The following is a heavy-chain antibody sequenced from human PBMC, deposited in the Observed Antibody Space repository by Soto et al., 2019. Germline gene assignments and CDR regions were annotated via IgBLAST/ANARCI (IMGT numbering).Heavy chain of an antibody. CDR2: INPSGGST. CDR1: GYTFTSYY. Sequence: GASVKVSCKASGYTFTSYYMHWVRQAPGQGLEWMGIINPSGGSTSYAQKFQGRVTISVDTSKNQFSLKLSSVTAADTAVYYCARTCGGDCYDAFDIWGQGTMVTVSS. V-gene: IGHV1-46*01. D-gene: IGHD2-21*02. J-gene: IGHJ3*02. CDR3: ARTCGGDCYDAFDI.